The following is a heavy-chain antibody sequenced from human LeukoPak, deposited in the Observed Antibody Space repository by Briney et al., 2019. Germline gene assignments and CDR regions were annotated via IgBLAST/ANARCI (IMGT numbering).Heavy chain of an antibody. CDR3: ARHLPYSSSPKAPIDY. V-gene: IGHV1-18*01. Sequence: SVKVSCKTSGYSFTCYGISWVRQAPGQGLEWMGWMSVYSDNTNYAQKVQGRVPLTTDTSTRTVYMELRSLRSDDTAVYYCARHLPYSSSPKAPIDYWGQGTLVTVSS. D-gene: IGHD6-6*01. CDR2: MSVYSDNT. J-gene: IGHJ4*02. CDR1: GYSFTCYG.